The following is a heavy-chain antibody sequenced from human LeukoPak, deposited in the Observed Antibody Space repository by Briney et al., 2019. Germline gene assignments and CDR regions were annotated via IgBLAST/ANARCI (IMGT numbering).Heavy chain of an antibody. D-gene: IGHD3-10*01. CDR1: GFTFSSYG. V-gene: IGHV3-7*01. J-gene: IGHJ4*02. CDR3: ARVWGDVLLWFGELSAYFDY. Sequence: GGSLRLSCAASGFTFSSYGMHWVRQAPGKGLEWVANIKQDGSEKYYVDSVKGRFTISRDNAKNSLYLQMNSLRAEDTAVYYCARVWGDVLLWFGELSAYFDYWGQGTLVTVSS. CDR2: IKQDGSEK.